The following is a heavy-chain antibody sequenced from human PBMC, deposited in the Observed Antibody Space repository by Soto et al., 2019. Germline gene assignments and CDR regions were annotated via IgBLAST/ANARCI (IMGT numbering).Heavy chain of an antibody. Sequence: SVKVSCKASGGTFSSYAISWVRQAPGQGLEWMGGIIPIFGTANYAQKFQGRVTITADESTSTAYMELSSLRSEDTAVYYCAVGYCSSTSCPLDYYYYGMDVWGQGTTVTVSS. J-gene: IGHJ6*02. CDR1: GGTFSSYA. V-gene: IGHV1-69*13. D-gene: IGHD2-2*01. CDR2: IIPIFGTA. CDR3: AVGYCSSTSCPLDYYYYGMDV.